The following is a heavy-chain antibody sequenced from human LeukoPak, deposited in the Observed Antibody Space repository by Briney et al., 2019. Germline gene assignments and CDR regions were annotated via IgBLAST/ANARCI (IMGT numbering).Heavy chain of an antibody. CDR3: ARDRALYNWNYLWYFDL. Sequence: SETLSLTCTVSGYSISSGYYWGWIRQPPGKGLEWIGSIYHSGSTYYNPSLESRVTISVDTSKNQFSLKLSSVTAADTAVYYCARDRALYNWNYLWYFDLWGRGTLVTVSS. V-gene: IGHV4-38-2*02. D-gene: IGHD1-7*01. CDR1: GYSISSGYY. J-gene: IGHJ2*01. CDR2: IYHSGST.